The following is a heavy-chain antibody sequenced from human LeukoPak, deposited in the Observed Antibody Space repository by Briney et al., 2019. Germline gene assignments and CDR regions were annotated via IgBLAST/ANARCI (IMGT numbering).Heavy chain of an antibody. D-gene: IGHD1-26*01. CDR2: IIPIFGTA. CDR3: ARSIIVGATRHYFDY. V-gene: IGHV1-69*01. CDR1: GGTFSSYA. J-gene: IGHJ4*02. Sequence: SVKVSCKASGGTFSSYAISWVRQAPGQGLEWMGGIIPIFGTANYAQKFQGRVTITADESTSTAYMELSSLRSEDTAVYYCARSIIVGATRHYFDYWGQGTLVTVSS.